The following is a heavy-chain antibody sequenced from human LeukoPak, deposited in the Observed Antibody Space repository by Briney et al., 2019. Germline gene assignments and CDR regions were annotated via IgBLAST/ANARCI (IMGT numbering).Heavy chain of an antibody. J-gene: IGHJ4*02. D-gene: IGHD4-17*01. Sequence: GGSLRLSCATSGFTVSGKYMSWVRQAPGKGLEWVSVIYSGGRTYYADSVKGRFTISRDNSKNTLYLQMNSLRVADTAVYYCASRTVGDYPYFDHWGQGTLVIVSS. V-gene: IGHV3-66*01. CDR3: ASRTVGDYPYFDH. CDR2: IYSGGRT. CDR1: GFTVSGKY.